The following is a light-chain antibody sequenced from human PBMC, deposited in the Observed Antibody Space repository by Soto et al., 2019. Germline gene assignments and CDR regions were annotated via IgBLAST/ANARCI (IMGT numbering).Light chain of an antibody. CDR2: GAS. Sequence: ETVMTQSPATLSVSPGERATLSCRASQSVRSNLAWYQQKPGQAPRLLIYGASTRATGIPVRFSGSGSGTEFTLTISSLQSEDFVVYYCQQYNDWPGTFGQGTKV. CDR3: QQYNDWPGT. J-gene: IGKJ1*01. CDR1: QSVRSN. V-gene: IGKV3-15*01.